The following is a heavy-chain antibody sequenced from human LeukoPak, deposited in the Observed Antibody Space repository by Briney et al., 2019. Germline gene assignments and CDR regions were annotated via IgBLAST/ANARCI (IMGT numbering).Heavy chain of an antibody. D-gene: IGHD3-22*01. V-gene: IGHV3-7*01. CDR3: ARAQGRLYYYYYMDV. Sequence: GGSLRLSCADSGFSFCIYWMSWVRQAPGKGLEWVAKIKEDESEKYYVDSVKGRLTISRDNAKNSLYLQMNSLRAEDTAVYYCARAQGRLYYYYYMDVWGKGTTVTVSS. CDR1: GFSFCIYW. J-gene: IGHJ6*03. CDR2: IKEDESEK.